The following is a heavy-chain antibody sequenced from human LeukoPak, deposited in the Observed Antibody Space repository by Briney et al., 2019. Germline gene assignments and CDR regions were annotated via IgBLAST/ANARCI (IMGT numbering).Heavy chain of an antibody. CDR3: ARHGGITMYAFDI. CDR2: IYYSGST. V-gene: IGHV4-59*08. J-gene: IGHJ3*02. Sequence: SETLSLTCTVSGGSISSYYWSWIRQPPGKGLEWIGYIYYSGSTNYNPSLKSRVTISVDTSKNQFSLKLSSVTAADTAVYYCARHGGITMYAFDIWGQGTMVTVSS. D-gene: IGHD3-10*02. CDR1: GGSISSYY.